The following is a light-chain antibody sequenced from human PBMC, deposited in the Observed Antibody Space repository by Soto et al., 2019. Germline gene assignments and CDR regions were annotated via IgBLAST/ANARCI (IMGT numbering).Light chain of an antibody. V-gene: IGKV1-5*03. Sequence: DIQMTQSPSTLSASVGDGVTITCRASQNIGSWLAWYQQKPGEAPKLLISKATNLQSGVPSRFSGSGSGRDFSLTISSLQPVDSATYFCKQYNDSRYSFGPGTKLDI. CDR2: KAT. CDR1: QNIGSW. CDR3: KQYNDSRYS. J-gene: IGKJ2*01.